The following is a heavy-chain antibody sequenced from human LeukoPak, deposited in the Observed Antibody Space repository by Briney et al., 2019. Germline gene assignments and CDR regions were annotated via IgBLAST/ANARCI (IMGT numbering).Heavy chain of an antibody. V-gene: IGHV1-69*13. D-gene: IGHD6-13*01. J-gene: IGHJ4*02. Sequence: SVRVSCKASGGTFSSYAISWVRQAPGQGLEWMGGIIPIFGTANYAQKFQGRVTITADESTSTAYMELSSLRSEDTAVYYCARDRGYSSSWYETNFDYWGQGTLVTVSS. CDR3: ARDRGYSSSWYETNFDY. CDR1: GGTFSSYA. CDR2: IIPIFGTA.